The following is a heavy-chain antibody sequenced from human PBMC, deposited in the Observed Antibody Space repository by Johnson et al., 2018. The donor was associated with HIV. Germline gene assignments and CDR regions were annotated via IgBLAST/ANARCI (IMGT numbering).Heavy chain of an antibody. CDR2: IKSKTDGGTT. D-gene: IGHD2-2*02. CDR1: GFTFSSYA. CDR3: TTAGYTFSDAFDI. V-gene: IGHV3-15*01. J-gene: IGHJ3*02. Sequence: EVQLVESGGGVVQPGRSLRLSCAASGFTFSSYAMHWVRQAPGKGLEWVGRIKSKTDGGTTDYAAPVKGRFTISRDDSKNTLYLEMNTLRPEDTAMYYCTTAGYTFSDAFDIWGHGLMVTVSS.